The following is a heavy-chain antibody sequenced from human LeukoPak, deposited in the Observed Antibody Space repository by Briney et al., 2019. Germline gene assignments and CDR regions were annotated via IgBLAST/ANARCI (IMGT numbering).Heavy chain of an antibody. CDR1: GGSLSSHY. CDR3: ARHRASYFDL. CDR2: IYYTGST. V-gene: IGHV4-59*11. J-gene: IGHJ4*02. Sequence: ASETLSLNCSVSGGSLSSHYWSWIRQPPGKGLEWIGYIYYTGSTDYNPSLKSRVTISVDTSKNQVSLKMNSVTAADTAVYYCARHRASYFDLWGQGTLVNVSS.